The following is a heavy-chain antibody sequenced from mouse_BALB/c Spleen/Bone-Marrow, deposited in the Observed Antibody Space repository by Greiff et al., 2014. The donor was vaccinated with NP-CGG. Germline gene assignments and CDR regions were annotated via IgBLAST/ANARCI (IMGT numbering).Heavy chain of an antibody. D-gene: IGHD1-1*01. J-gene: IGHJ3*01. CDR1: GFNIKDTY. CDR3: ASYYYGSSLFAY. Sequence: VQLQQSGAELVKPGASVKLSCTASGFNIKDTYMHWVKQRPEQGLEWIGRIDPANGNTKYDPKFQGKATITADTSSNTACLQLSSLTSEDTAVYYCASYYYGSSLFAYWGQGTLVTVSA. V-gene: IGHV14-3*02. CDR2: IDPANGNT.